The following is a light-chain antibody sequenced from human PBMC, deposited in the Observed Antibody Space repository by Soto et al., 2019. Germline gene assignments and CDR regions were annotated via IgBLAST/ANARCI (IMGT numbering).Light chain of an antibody. CDR1: QDIGNF. CDR3: QQYDNRPFT. Sequence: DIQMTQSPPSLSASVGDRVSFTCQASQDIGNFLNWYQHIPGKAPNILIYDASKSEPWVPARFSGSGSGTNFTLTISSLQPEDLATYYCQQYDNRPFTFGPGTAVDLK. V-gene: IGKV1-33*01. J-gene: IGKJ3*01. CDR2: DAS.